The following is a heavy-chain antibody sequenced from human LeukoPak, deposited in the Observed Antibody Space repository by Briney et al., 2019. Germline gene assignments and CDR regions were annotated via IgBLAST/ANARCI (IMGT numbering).Heavy chain of an antibody. D-gene: IGHD3-10*01. CDR3: ARVVARGVIITGAFDI. V-gene: IGHV1-18*01. Sequence: ASVKVSCKASGYTFTSYGISWVRQAPGQGLEWMGWISAYNGNTNYAQKLQGRVTMTTDTSTSTAYMELRSLRSDDTAVYYCARVVARGVIITGAFDIWGQGTMVTVSS. J-gene: IGHJ3*02. CDR1: GYTFTSYG. CDR2: ISAYNGNT.